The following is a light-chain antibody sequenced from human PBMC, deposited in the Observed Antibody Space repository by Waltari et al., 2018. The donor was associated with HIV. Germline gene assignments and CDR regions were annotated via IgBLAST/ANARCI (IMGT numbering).Light chain of an antibody. V-gene: IGLV2-11*01. CDR2: DVN. CDR3: CSHAGNLIFV. CDR1: SRYVHPF. Sequence: QSALTQPHSVSGSPGQSLTISFPGTSRYVHPFVSWYQQHPGKVPKVIIYDVNKRPSGVPDRFSGSKSGNTASLTISGLQAEDESDYYCCSHAGNLIFVFGTGTKVTVL. J-gene: IGLJ1*01.